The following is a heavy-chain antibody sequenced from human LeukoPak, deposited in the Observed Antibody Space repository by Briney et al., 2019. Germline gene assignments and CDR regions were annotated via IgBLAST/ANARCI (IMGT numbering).Heavy chain of an antibody. CDR2: INPSGGST. J-gene: IGHJ4*02. D-gene: IGHD6-13*01. CDR1: GYTFTSYY. V-gene: IGHV1-46*01. Sequence: ASVKVSCKASGYTFTSYYMHWVRQAPGQGLEWMGIINPSGGSTSYAQKSQGRVTMTRDTSTSTVYMELSSLRSEDTAVYYCARSHFLMLGIAGYYFDYWGQGTLVTVSS. CDR3: ARSHFLMLGIAGYYFDY.